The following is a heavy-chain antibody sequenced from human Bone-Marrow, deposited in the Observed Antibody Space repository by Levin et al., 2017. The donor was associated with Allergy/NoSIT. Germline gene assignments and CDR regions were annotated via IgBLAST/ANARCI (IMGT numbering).Heavy chain of an antibody. CDR1: GASLSDYY. CDR2: VYYSGST. CDR3: ARVAREFSGMDV. J-gene: IGHJ6*02. V-gene: IGHV4-59*01. D-gene: IGHD2/OR15-2a*01. Sequence: AGGSLRLSCTVSGASLSDYYWSWIRQPPGKGLEWIGYVYYSGSTNDNPSLKSRVIMSIDTSKNKFFLNLTSLTTADTAMYYCARVAREFSGMDVWGQGTTVTVSS.